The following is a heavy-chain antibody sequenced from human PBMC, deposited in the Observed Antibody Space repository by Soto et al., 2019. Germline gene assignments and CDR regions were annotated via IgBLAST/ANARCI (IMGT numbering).Heavy chain of an antibody. V-gene: IGHV3-23*05. D-gene: IGHD2-15*01. CDR1: GFTINTYT. CDR3: ARGGLQPEDYFDY. J-gene: IGHJ4*02. Sequence: GGSLRLSCSASGFTINTYTMGWVRLAPGKGLEWVSTIFSGMGNTKYADSVTGRFSISRDNSKNIMYLQMNSLGVDDTAVYYCARGGLQPEDYFDYWGQGTLVTVSS. CDR2: IFSGMGNT.